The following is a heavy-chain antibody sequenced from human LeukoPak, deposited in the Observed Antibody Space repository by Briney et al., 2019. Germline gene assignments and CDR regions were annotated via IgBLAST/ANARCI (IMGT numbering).Heavy chain of an antibody. CDR2: INPNTGDT. D-gene: IGHD3-22*01. CDR1: GYTLTSYY. CDR3: ARLFNYYDNSGYYQYYFDY. J-gene: IGHJ4*02. V-gene: IGHV1-2*02. Sequence: ASVKVSCKASGYTLTSYYMHWVRQAPGHGLEWMGWINPNTGDTSFAQKFQGRVTLNRDTSISTAYMELSRLKSDDTAVYYCARLFNYYDNSGYYQYYFDYWGQGTLVTVSS.